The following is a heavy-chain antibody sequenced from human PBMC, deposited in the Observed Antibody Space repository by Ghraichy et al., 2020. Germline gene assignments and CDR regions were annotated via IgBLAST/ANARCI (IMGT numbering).Heavy chain of an antibody. CDR2: IYSGAST. CDR1: GFTVSNNY. V-gene: IGHV3-53*01. CDR3: SRGGYSGYDHPYYFDY. Sequence: GGSLRLSCAASGFTVSNNYMAWVRQAPGKGLEWVSFIYSGASTYYADSVKGRFTISRDNSKNTLYLQMHSLRGEDTAVYYCSRGGYSGYDHPYYFDYWGQGTLVIVYS. J-gene: IGHJ4*02. D-gene: IGHD5-12*01.